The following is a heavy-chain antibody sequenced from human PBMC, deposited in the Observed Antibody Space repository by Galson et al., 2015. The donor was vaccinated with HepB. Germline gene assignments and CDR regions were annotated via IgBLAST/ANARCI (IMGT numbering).Heavy chain of an antibody. CDR3: ARANPFIVVVPAAMSPWFDP. Sequence: LSLTCAVYGGSFSGYYWSWIRQPPGKGLEWIGEVNHSGSTNYNPSLKSRVTISVDTSKNQFSLKLSSVTAADTAVYYCARANPFIVVVPAAMSPWFDPWGRGTLVTVSS. J-gene: IGHJ5*02. CDR1: GGSFSGYY. D-gene: IGHD2-2*01. CDR2: VNHSGST. V-gene: IGHV4-34*01.